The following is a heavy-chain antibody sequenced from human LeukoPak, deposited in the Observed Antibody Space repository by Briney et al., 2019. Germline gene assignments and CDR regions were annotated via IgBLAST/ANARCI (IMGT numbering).Heavy chain of an antibody. Sequence: GGSLRLSCAASGFTFSSYSMNWVRQAPGKGLEWVSSISSSSSYIYYADSVEGRFTISRDNAKNSLYLQMNSLRAEDTAVYYCARLGGDAFDIWGQGTMVTVSS. CDR2: ISSSSSYI. J-gene: IGHJ3*02. CDR1: GFTFSSYS. V-gene: IGHV3-21*01. D-gene: IGHD3-10*01. CDR3: ARLGGDAFDI.